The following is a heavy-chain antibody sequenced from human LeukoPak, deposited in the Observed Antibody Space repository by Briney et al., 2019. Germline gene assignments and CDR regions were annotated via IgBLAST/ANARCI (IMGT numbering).Heavy chain of an antibody. D-gene: IGHD1-7*01. CDR3: ARGPRITGTTDYYYYGMDV. CDR2: INHSGST. J-gene: IGHJ6*02. V-gene: IGHV4-61*01. CDR1: GGSVSSGSYY. Sequence: SETLSLTCTVSGGSVSSGSYYWSWIRQPPGKGLEWIGEINHSGSTNYNPSLKSRVTISVDTSKNQFSLKLSSVTAADTAVYYCARGPRITGTTDYYYYGMDVWGQGTTVTVSS.